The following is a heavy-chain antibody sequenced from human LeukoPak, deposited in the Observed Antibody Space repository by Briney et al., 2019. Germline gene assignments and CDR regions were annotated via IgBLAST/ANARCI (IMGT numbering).Heavy chain of an antibody. V-gene: IGHV1-18*04. J-gene: IGHJ4*02. Sequence: ASVKVSCKASGYTFTGYYMHWVRQAPGQGLEWMGWISAYNGNTNYAQKLQGRVTMTTDTSTSTAYMELRSLRSDDTAVYYCARGPYYYDSSGNPSDYWGQGTLVTVSS. CDR3: ARGPYYYDSSGNPSDY. D-gene: IGHD3-22*01. CDR1: GYTFTGYY. CDR2: ISAYNGNT.